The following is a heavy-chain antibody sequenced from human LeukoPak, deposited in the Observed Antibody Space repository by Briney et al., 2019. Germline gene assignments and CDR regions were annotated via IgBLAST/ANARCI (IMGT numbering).Heavy chain of an antibody. CDR2: IKHDGSEK. V-gene: IGHV3-7*01. CDR1: GFIFTNYF. J-gene: IGHJ4*02. Sequence: GGSLRLSCAASGFIFTNYFMSWVRQAPGKGLEWVASIKHDGSEKYYVDSVRGRFTISRDNTMNSLYLQMSSLRAEDTAVYYCATDRGWRTSGYYLYYFEYWGQGTLVTYS. D-gene: IGHD3-3*01. CDR3: ATDRGWRTSGYYLYYFEY.